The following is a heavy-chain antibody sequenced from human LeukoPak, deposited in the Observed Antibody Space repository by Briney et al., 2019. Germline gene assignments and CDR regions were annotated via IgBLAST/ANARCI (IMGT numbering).Heavy chain of an antibody. D-gene: IGHD5-12*01. CDR1: GDSVSSNSAA. CDR3: ARDVDIVATSHFDY. V-gene: IGHV6-1*01. CDR2: TYYRSKWYN. Sequence: QSQTLSLTCAISGDSVSSNSAAWNWIRQSPSRGLEWLGRTYYRSKWYNDYAVSMKSRITINPDTSKNQFSLQLNSVTPEDTAVYYCARDVDIVATSHFDYWGQGTLVTVSS. J-gene: IGHJ4*02.